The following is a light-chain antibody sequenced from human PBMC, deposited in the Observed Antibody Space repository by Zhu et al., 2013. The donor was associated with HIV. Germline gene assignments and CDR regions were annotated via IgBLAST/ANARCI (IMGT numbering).Light chain of an antibody. CDR1: QDISTF. J-gene: IGKJ1*01. CDR3: HQYNSFSSWT. Sequence: AIRMTQSPSSLSASTGDRVTITCRASQDISTFLAWYQQKSGKAPRLLISGTSTVQSGVPSRFSGSGSGTEFTLTISSLQPDDFATYYCHQYNSFSSWTFGQGTKVEIK. CDR2: GTS. V-gene: IGKV1-8*01.